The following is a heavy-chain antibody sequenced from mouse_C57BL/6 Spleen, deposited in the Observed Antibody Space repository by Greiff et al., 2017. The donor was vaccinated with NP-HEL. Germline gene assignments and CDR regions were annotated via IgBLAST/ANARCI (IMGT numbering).Heavy chain of an antibody. V-gene: IGHV1-80*01. J-gene: IGHJ4*01. CDR2: IYPGDGDT. CDR1: GYAFSSYW. D-gene: IGHD2-5*01. CDR3: ARNSNRYYAMDY. Sequence: VQLQQSGAELVKPGASVKISCKASGYAFSSYWMNWVKQRPGKGLEWIGQIYPGDGDTNYNGKFKGKATLTADKSSSTAYMQLSSLTSEDSAVYFWARNSNRYYAMDYWGQGTSVTVSS.